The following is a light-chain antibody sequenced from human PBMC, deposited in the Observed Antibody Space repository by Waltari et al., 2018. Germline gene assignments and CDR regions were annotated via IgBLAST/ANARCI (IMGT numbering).Light chain of an antibody. CDR2: EVT. Sequence: QSALTQPPSASGSPGQSVTISCTGTRSDVGAYNYVSWFQQRPGKAPRLMIYEVTKRPSGVPDRFSGSKSGNTASLTVSGLQADDEADYYCSSHGAYKLFGGGTKLTVL. J-gene: IGLJ3*02. CDR1: RSDVGAYNY. CDR3: SSHGAYKL. V-gene: IGLV2-8*01.